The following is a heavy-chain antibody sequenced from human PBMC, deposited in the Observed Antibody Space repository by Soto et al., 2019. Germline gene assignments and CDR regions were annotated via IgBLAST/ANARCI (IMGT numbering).Heavy chain of an antibody. J-gene: IGHJ4*02. Sequence: EVQLLESGGGLVQPGVSLRLSCAASGFTFSSYAMSWVRQAPGKGLEWVAAISGSGGSTYYADSVKGRFTISRDNSKNTLYLEMNGLRAEDKAVYYCAPLIVRGDCGGDGDSVCFVYDGKGSLVAFCS. CDR1: GFTFSSYA. CDR2: ISGSGGST. V-gene: IGHV3-23*01. CDR3: APLIVRGDCGGDGDSVCFVY. D-gene: IGHD2-21*02.